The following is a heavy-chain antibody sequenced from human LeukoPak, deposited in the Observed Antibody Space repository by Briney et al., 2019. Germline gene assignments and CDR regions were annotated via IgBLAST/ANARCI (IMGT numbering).Heavy chain of an antibody. D-gene: IGHD3-10*01. CDR1: GGTFSSYA. CDR2: IIPIFGTA. Sequence: SVKVSCKASGGTFSSYAISWVRQAPGQGLELMGRIIPIFGTANYAQKFQGRVTITTDESTSTAYMELSSLRSEDTAVYYCASKAYYYGSGSYRAFDIWGQGTMVTVSS. V-gene: IGHV1-69*05. J-gene: IGHJ3*02. CDR3: ASKAYYYGSGSYRAFDI.